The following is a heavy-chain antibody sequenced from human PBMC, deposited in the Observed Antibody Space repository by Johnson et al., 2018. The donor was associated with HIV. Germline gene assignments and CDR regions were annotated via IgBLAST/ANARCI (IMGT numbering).Heavy chain of an antibody. CDR2: ITSTGITV. CDR3: ARAPEVRGVDAFDV. CDR1: GFTFSDYY. Sequence: QEKLVESGGGLVKPGGSLRLSCAASGFTFSDYYMSWIRQAPGKGLEWVSYITSTGITVYYAASVKGRFTISRDNAKNSVYLQRNSLEAEDTAVYYCARAPEVRGVDAFDVWGQGTVVTVSS. J-gene: IGHJ3*01. D-gene: IGHD3-10*01. V-gene: IGHV3-11*04.